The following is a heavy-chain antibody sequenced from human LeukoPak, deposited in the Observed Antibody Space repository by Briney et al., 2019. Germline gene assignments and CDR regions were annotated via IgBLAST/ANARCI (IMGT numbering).Heavy chain of an antibody. V-gene: IGHV3-21*01. CDR3: ARDLEYQLLLTFNWFDP. CDR1: GFTFSSYS. Sequence: GGSLRLSCAASGFTFSSYSMNWVRQAPGKGLEWVSSISSSSSYIYYADSVKGRFTISRDNAKNSLYLQMNSLRAEDTAVYYCARDLEYQLLLTFNWFDPWGQGTLVTVSS. CDR2: ISSSSSYI. D-gene: IGHD2-2*01. J-gene: IGHJ5*02.